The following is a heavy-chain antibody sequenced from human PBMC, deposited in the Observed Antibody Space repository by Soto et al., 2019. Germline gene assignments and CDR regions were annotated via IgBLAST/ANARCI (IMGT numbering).Heavy chain of an antibody. CDR1: GFSLNNTRVG. CDR2: IFSIVGK. Sequence: QVTLKESGPVLVRPTETLTLTCTVSGFSLNNTRVGVSWIRQPPGKAPEWLAHIFSIVGKSYSTSLRTRLTISKDISKAQVVLIMTSINPLDTGTYFCARIPSYGSTWEYYFYYYGMDVWGPGTTVTVSS. CDR3: ARIPSYGSTWEYYFYYYGMDV. D-gene: IGHD2-15*01. V-gene: IGHV2-26*01. J-gene: IGHJ6*02.